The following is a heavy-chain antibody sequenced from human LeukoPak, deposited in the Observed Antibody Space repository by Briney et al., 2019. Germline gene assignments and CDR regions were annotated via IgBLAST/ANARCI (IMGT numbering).Heavy chain of an antibody. CDR2: INPYSAGT. CDR3: ASGGRVYGIRGYFHDY. V-gene: IGHV1-2*02. J-gene: IGHJ4*02. D-gene: IGHD3-22*01. Sequence: PSVKVSCKTSVYTFTGYYLHWLRQAPGQGVEGMGCINPYSAGTNYAQKFQGRVTMTRHTSTSAAYMAVSRLTSDDAAVYYCASGGRVYGIRGYFHDYWGRGTVVSLS. CDR1: VYTFTGYY.